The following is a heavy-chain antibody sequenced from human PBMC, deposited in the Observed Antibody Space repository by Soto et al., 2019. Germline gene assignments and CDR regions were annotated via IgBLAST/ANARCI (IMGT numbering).Heavy chain of an antibody. CDR2: ISPNMGTT. CDR3: TRDSGRATNKFDP. CDR1: GYSFNSYE. Sequence: GASVKVSCKASGYSFNSYEISWVRQATGQGLEWMAWISPNMGTTCYAQRFQDRRTVTSNASPSTVYMELTSLRSEDTALYFCTRDSGRATNKFDPWGQGTQVTVSS. D-gene: IGHD6-19*01. J-gene: IGHJ5*02. V-gene: IGHV1-8*01.